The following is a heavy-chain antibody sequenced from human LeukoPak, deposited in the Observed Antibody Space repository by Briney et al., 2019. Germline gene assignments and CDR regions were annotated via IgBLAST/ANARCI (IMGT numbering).Heavy chain of an antibody. CDR2: IGISSGNT. J-gene: IGHJ4*01. Sequence: GGSLRLSCAASGFNFIDYSTNWVREAPGKGLEWISYIGISSGNTKYADSVKGRFTISRDKARNSLYLQMSSLRVEDTAVYYCARDHRYAFDNWGHGTLVTVSS. CDR1: GFNFIDYS. V-gene: IGHV3-48*01. D-gene: IGHD5-12*01. CDR3: ARDHRYAFDN.